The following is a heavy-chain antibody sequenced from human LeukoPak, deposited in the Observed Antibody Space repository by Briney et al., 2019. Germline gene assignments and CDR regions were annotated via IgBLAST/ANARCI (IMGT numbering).Heavy chain of an antibody. Sequence: SQTLSLTCTASGGSISSGSYYWSRIRQPAGKGLEWIGRIYTSGSTNYNPSLKSRVTISVDTSKNQFSLKLSSVTAADTAVYYCARDGDYNWFDPWGQGTLVTVSS. D-gene: IGHD7-27*01. V-gene: IGHV4-61*02. J-gene: IGHJ5*02. CDR2: IYTSGST. CDR1: GGSISSGSYY. CDR3: ARDGDYNWFDP.